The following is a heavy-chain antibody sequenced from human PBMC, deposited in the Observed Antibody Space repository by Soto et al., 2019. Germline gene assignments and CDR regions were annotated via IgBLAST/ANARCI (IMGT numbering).Heavy chain of an antibody. J-gene: IGHJ3*02. CDR1: RVTFSNSN. D-gene: IGHD1-1*01. CDR3: ATGSDALDI. CDR2: ISSSRRFI. V-gene: IGHV3-21*01. Sequence: PGWSPRLSCAGSRVTFSNSNMNWVRQAPGRGLEWVSSISSSRRFIYYADSVKGRFTISRDIAKNSLSLQMNSLRAEDTAVYYCATGSDALDIWGQGTMVTVSS.